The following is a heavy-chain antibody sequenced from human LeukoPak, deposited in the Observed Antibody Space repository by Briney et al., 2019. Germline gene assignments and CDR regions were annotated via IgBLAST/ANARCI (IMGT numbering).Heavy chain of an antibody. CDR1: GGTFSSYA. Sequence: ASVKVSCTASGGTFSSYAISWVRHAPGQGLEWMGGIIPIFGTANYAQKFQGRVTITTDESTSTAYMELSSLRSEDTAVYYCARGPLRYFDWLTGWGQGTLVTVSS. CDR3: ARGPLRYFDWLTG. V-gene: IGHV1-69*05. CDR2: IIPIFGTA. D-gene: IGHD3-9*01. J-gene: IGHJ4*02.